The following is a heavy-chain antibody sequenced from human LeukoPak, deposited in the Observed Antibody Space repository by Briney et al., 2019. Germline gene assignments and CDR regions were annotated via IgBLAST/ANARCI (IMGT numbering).Heavy chain of an antibody. V-gene: IGHV3-15*01. Sequence: GGSLRLSCAASGFTFSNAWMNWVRQAQGKGLEWVGRIKSKAHGGTTDYAAPVKGRFTISRDDSANTLYLQMNSLKTEDTAVYYCTTTAYGHGDFDYWGQGTLVTVSS. CDR1: GFTFSNAW. CDR3: TTTAYGHGDFDY. D-gene: IGHD3-10*01. CDR2: IKSKAHGGTT. J-gene: IGHJ4*02.